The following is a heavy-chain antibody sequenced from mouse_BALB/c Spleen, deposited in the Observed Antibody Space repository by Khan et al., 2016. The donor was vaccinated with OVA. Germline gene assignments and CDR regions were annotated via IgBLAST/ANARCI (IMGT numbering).Heavy chain of an antibody. D-gene: IGHD2-4*01. Sequence: QVTLKESGPGILQPSQTLSLTCSFSGFSLSTSGMGVSWIRQPSGKGLEWLAHIYWDDEKRYNPSLKSRLTISKDTSRNQVFLKSTSVDTADTATYDFARNVYEYDPWFAYWGQGTLVTVSA. J-gene: IGHJ3*01. CDR1: GFSLSTSGMG. V-gene: IGHV8-12*01. CDR3: ARNVYEYDPWFAY. CDR2: IYWDDEK.